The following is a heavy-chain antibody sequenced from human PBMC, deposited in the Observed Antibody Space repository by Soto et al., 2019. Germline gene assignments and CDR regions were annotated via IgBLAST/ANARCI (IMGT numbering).Heavy chain of an antibody. J-gene: IGHJ5*02. CDR1: GFTLSNYG. Sequence: GGSLRLSCAASGFTLSNYGMTWVRQAPGKGLEWISTISGRGDTTYYTDSVKGRFTISRDNSKNTLYLQMNSLRVEDTALYYCVKDYGLWAPPYNWFEPWGQGTQVTVSS. V-gene: IGHV3-23*01. CDR2: ISGRGDTT. CDR3: VKDYGLWAPPYNWFEP. D-gene: IGHD1-26*01.